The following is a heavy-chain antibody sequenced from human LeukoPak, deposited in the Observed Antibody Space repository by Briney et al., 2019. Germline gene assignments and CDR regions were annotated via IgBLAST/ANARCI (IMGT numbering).Heavy chain of an antibody. CDR3: TGVSRSSWYDY. CDR2: IKSKTDGGTP. J-gene: IGHJ4*02. D-gene: IGHD6-13*01. Sequence: PGGSLRLSCAASGFTFSNAWMSWVRQAPGKGLEWVGRIKSKTDGGTPDYAAPVKGRFTISRDDSKNTLYPQMNSLKTEDTAVYYCTGVSRSSWYDYWGQGTLVTVSS. V-gene: IGHV3-15*01. CDR1: GFTFSNAW.